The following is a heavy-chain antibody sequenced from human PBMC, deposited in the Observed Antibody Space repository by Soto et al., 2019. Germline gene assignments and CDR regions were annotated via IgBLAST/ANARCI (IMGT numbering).Heavy chain of an antibody. CDR1: GFTFTNYW. CDR3: TTVLEY. J-gene: IGHJ4*02. V-gene: IGHV3-74*01. D-gene: IGHD1-1*01. CDR2: IDGVGTGT. Sequence: EVQLVQSGGGSVQPGGSLRLSCAASGFTFTNYWMHWVRQVPGKGLVWVSRIDGVGTGTSYSDSVRGRFTISRDNAENTLYLQMNSLRAEDTAVDYCTTVLEYWGQGTLVTVSS.